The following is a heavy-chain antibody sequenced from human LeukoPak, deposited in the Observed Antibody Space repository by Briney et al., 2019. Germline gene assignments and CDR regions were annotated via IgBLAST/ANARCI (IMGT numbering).Heavy chain of an antibody. CDR3: ARGGGIFTYYYYMDV. CDR1: GGSLHNYY. Sequence: SETLSLTCTVSGGSLHNYYWSWIRQPPGKGLEWIGYIDYSGSTNYNPSLRSRVTISVDTSKNQFSLKLSSVTAADTAVYYCARGGGIFTYYYYMDVWGKGTTVTLSS. J-gene: IGHJ6*03. CDR2: IDYSGST. V-gene: IGHV4-59*01. D-gene: IGHD2-15*01.